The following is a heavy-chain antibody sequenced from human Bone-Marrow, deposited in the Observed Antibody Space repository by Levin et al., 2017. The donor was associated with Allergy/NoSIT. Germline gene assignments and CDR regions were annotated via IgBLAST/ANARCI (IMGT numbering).Heavy chain of an antibody. Sequence: GGSLRLSCVGSGFAFSAHAMTWVRQAPGRGLEWVAVMTGISDTTYYADSVKGRFTISRDNSKNTVFLQMNSLRVEDPAVNVCVKEGIYDSRGKSFEAFDIWGQGTAVTVSA. J-gene: IGHJ3*02. CDR2: MTGISDTT. CDR3: VKEGIYDSRGKSFEAFDI. V-gene: IGHV3-23*01. CDR1: GFAFSAHA. D-gene: IGHD4-23*01.